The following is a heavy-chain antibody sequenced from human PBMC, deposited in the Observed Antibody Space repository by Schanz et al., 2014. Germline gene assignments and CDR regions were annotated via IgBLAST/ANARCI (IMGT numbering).Heavy chain of an antibody. CDR1: GFIFNDYY. Sequence: QVQLVESGGGLVKPGVSLRLSCAASGFIFNDYYMNWIRQAPGKGLEWLSYISRDGTTSYYADSVKGRFTISRDNAKNSLYLEMTSLRGEDTAVYYCARENLNWEAFDIWGQGTMVTVSS. CDR3: ARENLNWEAFDI. J-gene: IGHJ3*02. V-gene: IGHV3-11*01. D-gene: IGHD7-27*01. CDR2: ISRDGTTS.